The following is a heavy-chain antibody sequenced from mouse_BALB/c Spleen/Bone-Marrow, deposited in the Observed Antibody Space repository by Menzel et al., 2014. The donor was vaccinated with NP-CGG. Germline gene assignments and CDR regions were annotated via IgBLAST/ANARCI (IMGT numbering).Heavy chain of an antibody. CDR3: ARLGNDDAMDY. Sequence: EVQLVESGGGLVKLGGSQKLSCAASGFTFSSYYMSWVRQTPEKRLELVAAINSNGGSTYYPDTVKGRFTISRDNAKNTLYLQMSSLKSEDTALYYCARLGNDDAMDYWGQGTSVTVSS. D-gene: IGHD2-12*01. V-gene: IGHV5-6-2*01. CDR2: INSNGGST. CDR1: GFTFSSYY. J-gene: IGHJ4*01.